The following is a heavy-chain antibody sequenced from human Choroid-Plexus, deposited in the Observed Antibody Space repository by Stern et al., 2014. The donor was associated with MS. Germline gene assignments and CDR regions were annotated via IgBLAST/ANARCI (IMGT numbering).Heavy chain of an antibody. D-gene: IGHD3-3*01. CDR3: ARVYNTIYGIVTQRGSGMDV. CDR1: GFTFGNYW. CDR2: IKEDGTEK. V-gene: IGHV3-7*01. J-gene: IGHJ6*02. Sequence: EVQLEESGGGLVQPGGSLTISCTAAGFTFGNYWMTWVRQAPGKGLEWGAKIKEDGTEKNYVDSVKGRFTISRDNARNSLYLQMNILRVEDTALYYCARVYNTIYGIVTQRGSGMDVWGQGTTVIVSS.